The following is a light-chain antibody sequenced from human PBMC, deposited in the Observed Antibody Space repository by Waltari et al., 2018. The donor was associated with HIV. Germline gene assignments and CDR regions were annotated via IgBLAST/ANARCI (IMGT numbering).Light chain of an antibody. V-gene: IGLV2-8*01. CDR2: AVT. Sequence: QSALTQPPSASGSPGQSVTLSCTGTSSDVGGFDYVSWYQQHPAKAPKLLLYAVTRRRSGVPARVAGSKSGNTASLTVSGLQTEDEADYYCSSYADTNNVLFGGGTKLTVL. CDR3: SSYADTNNVL. CDR1: SSDVGGFDY. J-gene: IGLJ3*02.